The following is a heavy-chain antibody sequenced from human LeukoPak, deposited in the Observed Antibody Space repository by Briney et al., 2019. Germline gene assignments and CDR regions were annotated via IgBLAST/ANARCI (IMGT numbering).Heavy chain of an antibody. CDR2: IKQDGSEK. V-gene: IGHV3-7*03. J-gene: IGHJ4*02. CDR3: ARVGSGWYEREGFDY. Sequence: GGSLRLSCAASGFTSSSYWMTWVRQAPGKGLEWVANIKQDGSEKYYVDSVKGRFTISRDSAKNSLYLQMNSLKTEDTAVYYCARVGSGWYEREGFDYWGQGTLVTVSS. CDR1: GFTSSSYW. D-gene: IGHD6-19*01.